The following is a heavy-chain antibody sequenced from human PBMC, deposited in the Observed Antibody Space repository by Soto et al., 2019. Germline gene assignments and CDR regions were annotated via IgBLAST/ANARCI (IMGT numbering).Heavy chain of an antibody. CDR3: AKDRDGAAAGPTKFYGMDV. CDR1: GFTFSSYA. CDR2: ISGSGDST. D-gene: IGHD6-13*01. Sequence: EVQLLESGGGLVQPGGSLRLSCTASGFTFSSYAMSWVRQAPGKGLEWVSVISGSGDSTYYADSVRGRFTISRDSSKNTLYLLINSLRAEDTAVYYCAKDRDGAAAGPTKFYGMDVWGQATTVTVSS. J-gene: IGHJ6*02. V-gene: IGHV3-23*01.